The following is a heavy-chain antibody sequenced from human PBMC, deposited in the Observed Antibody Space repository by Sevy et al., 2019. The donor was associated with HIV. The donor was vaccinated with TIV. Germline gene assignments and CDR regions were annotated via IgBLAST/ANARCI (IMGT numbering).Heavy chain of an antibody. D-gene: IGHD2-2*01. CDR2: ISHGGGTT. V-gene: IGHV3-23*01. Sequence: GWSLRLSCAASGFTFNNYVMNWVRQAPGKGLEWVSVISHGGGTTYYADSVKGRFTISRDDSKDTVYLEMNSLRAEDTAVYYCARRYLPSAPPALDYWGQGTLVTVS. CDR3: ARRYLPSAPPALDY. J-gene: IGHJ4*02. CDR1: GFTFNNYV.